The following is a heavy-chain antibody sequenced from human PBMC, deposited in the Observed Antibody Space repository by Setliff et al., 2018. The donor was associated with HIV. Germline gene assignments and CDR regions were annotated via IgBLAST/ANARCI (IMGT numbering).Heavy chain of an antibody. CDR2: IYTSGST. V-gene: IGHV4-59*10. CDR3: ARRTIFGVVVDY. J-gene: IGHJ4*02. D-gene: IGHD3-3*01. CDR1: GGSFSGYY. Sequence: KPSETLSLTCAVYGGSFSGYYWSWIRQPAGKGLEWIGHIYTSGSTNYNPSLKSRVTISVDTSKNHFSLKLSSVTAADTAVYYCARRTIFGVVVDYWGQGTLVTVSS.